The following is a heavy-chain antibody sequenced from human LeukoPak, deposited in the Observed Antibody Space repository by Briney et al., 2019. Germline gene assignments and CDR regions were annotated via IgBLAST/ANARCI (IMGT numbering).Heavy chain of an antibody. CDR2: ISSSSSTI. V-gene: IGHV3-48*01. CDR1: GFSFSSYN. CDR3: ARVLYSSSSRYFDY. D-gene: IGHD6-6*01. J-gene: IGHJ4*02. Sequence: PGGSLRPSCAASGFSFSSYNMNWVRQAPGKGLEWISYISSSSSTIYYADSVKGRFTISRDNAKNSLYLQLNSLRAEDTAVYYCARVLYSSSSRYFDYWGQGTLVTVSS.